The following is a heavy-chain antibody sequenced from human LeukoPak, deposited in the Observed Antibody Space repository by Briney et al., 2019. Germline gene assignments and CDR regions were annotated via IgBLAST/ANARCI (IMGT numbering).Heavy chain of an antibody. V-gene: IGHV4-59*01. CDR2: IYYSGST. Sequence: ASETLSLTCTVLGGSISSYYWSWIRQPPGKGLEWIGYIYYSGSTNYNPSLKSRLTISVDTSKRQFSLKLSSVTAADTAIYYCARVRDWSAAFDIWGQGTMVTVSS. CDR1: GGSISSYY. J-gene: IGHJ3*02. D-gene: IGHD3/OR15-3a*01. CDR3: ARVRDWSAAFDI.